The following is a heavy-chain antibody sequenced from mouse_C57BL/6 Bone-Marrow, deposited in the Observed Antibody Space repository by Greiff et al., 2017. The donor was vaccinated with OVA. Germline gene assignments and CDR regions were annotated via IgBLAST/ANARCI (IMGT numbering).Heavy chain of an antibody. CDR1: GYTFTSYW. V-gene: IGHV1-69*01. CDR3: ARFMSV. J-gene: IGHJ1*03. D-gene: IGHD1-1*01. Sequence: QVQLQQPGAELVMPGASVKLSCKASGYTFTSYWMHWVKQRPGQGLEWIGEIDPSDSYTNYNQKFKGKSTLTVDKSSSTAYMQRSSLTSEDSAVYYCARFMSVWGTGTTVTVSS. CDR2: IDPSDSYT.